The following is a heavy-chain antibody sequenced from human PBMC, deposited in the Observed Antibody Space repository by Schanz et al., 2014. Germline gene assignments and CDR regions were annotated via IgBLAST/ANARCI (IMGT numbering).Heavy chain of an antibody. V-gene: IGHV1-18*01. CDR3: ARLSVAGRPHVNYWYFDL. CDR2: ISAYTNNT. CDR1: RYTFNTYG. Sequence: QGQLVQSGPEVKEPGASVKVSCEASRYTFNTYGLNWVRQAPGQGLEWMGWISAYTNNTNYAQKVQGWVTMTRDTSISTAYMEVSRLKSDDTAVYYCARLSVAGRPHVNYWYFDLWGRGTLVTVSS. J-gene: IGHJ2*01. D-gene: IGHD6-19*01.